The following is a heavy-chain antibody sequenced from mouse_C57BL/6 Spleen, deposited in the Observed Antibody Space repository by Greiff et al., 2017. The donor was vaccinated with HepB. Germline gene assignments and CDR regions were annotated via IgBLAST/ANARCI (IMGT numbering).Heavy chain of an antibody. J-gene: IGHJ2*01. CDR2: IRNKANGYTT. D-gene: IGHD2-3*01. V-gene: IGHV7-3*01. CDR1: GFTFTDYY. CDR3: ARHDGYLDY. Sequence: EVKLVESGGGLVQPGGSLSLSCAASGFTFTDYYMSWVRQPPGKALEWLGFIRNKANGYTTEYSASVKGRFTISRDNSQSILYLQMNALRAEDSATYYCARHDGYLDYWGQGTTLTVSS.